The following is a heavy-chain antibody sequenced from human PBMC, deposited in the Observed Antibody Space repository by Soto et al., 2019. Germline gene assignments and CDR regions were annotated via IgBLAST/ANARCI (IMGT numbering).Heavy chain of an antibody. CDR1: GDSVSSNSAA. CDR2: TYYRSKWYN. J-gene: IGHJ6*03. V-gene: IGHV6-1*01. CDR3: ARDRHLGELSLYHSYYYYYMDV. Sequence: PSPTLSLTCAISGDSVSSNSAAWNWIRQSPSRGLEWLGRTYYRSKWYNDYAVSVKSRITINPDTSKNQFSLQLNSVTPEDTAVYYCARDRHLGELSLYHSYYYYYMDVWGKGTTVTVSS. D-gene: IGHD3-16*02.